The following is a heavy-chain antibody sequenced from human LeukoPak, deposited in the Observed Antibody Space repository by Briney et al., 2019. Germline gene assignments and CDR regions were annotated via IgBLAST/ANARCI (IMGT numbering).Heavy chain of an antibody. CDR1: GFTVSSNY. Sequence: AESLILSCAASGFTVSSNYMSWVRQVPGKGLEWVSVIYSDGTISYADSVKGRFTISRDNSENTLYLQMNSLRVEDTAVYYCAREVGGGASGQWGQGTLVTDCS. D-gene: IGHD3-16*01. V-gene: IGHV3-66*01. CDR3: AREVGGGASGQ. CDR2: IYSDGTI. J-gene: IGHJ4*02.